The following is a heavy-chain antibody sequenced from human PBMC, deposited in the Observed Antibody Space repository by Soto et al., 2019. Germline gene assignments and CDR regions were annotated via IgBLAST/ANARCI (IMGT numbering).Heavy chain of an antibody. V-gene: IGHV3-9*01. J-gene: IGHJ4*02. Sequence: GGSLRLSCAASGFTFDDYAMHWVRQAPGKGLEWVSGISWNSGSIGYADSVKGRFTVSRDNAKNSLYLQMNSLRAEDTALYYCAKDLAAAGSLDYWGQGTLVTVSS. D-gene: IGHD6-13*01. CDR1: GFTFDDYA. CDR3: AKDLAAAGSLDY. CDR2: ISWNSGSI.